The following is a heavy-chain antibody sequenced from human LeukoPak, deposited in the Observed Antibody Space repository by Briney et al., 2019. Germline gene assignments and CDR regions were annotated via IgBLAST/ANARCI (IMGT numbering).Heavy chain of an antibody. CDR3: AKVSWLGTLPSYHFDS. CDR2: IRGTGTTT. J-gene: IGHJ4*02. D-gene: IGHD6-19*01. CDR1: GFTFSDHA. V-gene: IGHV3-23*01. Sequence: GGSLRLSCAASGFTFSDHAMSWVRQARGKGLEWVSAIRGTGTTTFYAASVKGRFTISRDNSKNTADLQMNSLRAEDTAVYYCAKVSWLGTLPSYHFDSWGQGTQVTVSS.